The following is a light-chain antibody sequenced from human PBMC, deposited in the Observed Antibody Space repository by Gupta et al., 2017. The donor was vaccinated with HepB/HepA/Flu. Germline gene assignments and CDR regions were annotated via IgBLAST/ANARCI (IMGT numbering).Light chain of an antibody. CDR1: SANVGRDN. V-gene: IGLV1-47*02. J-gene: IGLJ1*01. CDR2: TAA. CDR3: AAWDNSLSAYV. Sequence: VRSQPPSASGTPGPRVALSCSGSSANVGRDNVYWYRQLPGSATKLLIYTAARRPSGVPDRFSGSKSGTSASLAISGLRSEDEADYYCAAWDNSLSAYVFGTGTGVTVL.